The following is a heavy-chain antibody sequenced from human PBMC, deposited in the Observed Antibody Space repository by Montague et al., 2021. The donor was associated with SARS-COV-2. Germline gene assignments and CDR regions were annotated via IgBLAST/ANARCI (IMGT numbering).Heavy chain of an antibody. J-gene: IGHJ4*02. D-gene: IGHD2-15*01. V-gene: IGHV4-4*06. CDR2: T. CDR3: ARHYSATLPAVY. Sequence: TNYNPSLTSRATMSVDTSKNQFSLKVNSVTAADTAVYYCARHYSATLPAVYWGQGTLVTVSS.